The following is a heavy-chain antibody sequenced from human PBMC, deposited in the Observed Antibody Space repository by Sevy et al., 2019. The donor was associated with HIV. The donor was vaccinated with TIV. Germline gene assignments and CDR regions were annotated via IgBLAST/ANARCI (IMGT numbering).Heavy chain of an antibody. CDR3: ARDRVAVALFDAFDV. CDR2: IIPIFGTA. D-gene: IGHD6-19*01. CDR1: GVTFSSYG. V-gene: IGHV1-69*13. J-gene: IGHJ3*01. Sequence: ASVKVSCKASGVTFSSYGITWVRQAPGQGLEWVGGIIPIFGTANYAQKFQGRVTITADESTSTAYMEPSSLRSEDTAVYYCARDRVAVALFDAFDVWGQGTMVTVSS.